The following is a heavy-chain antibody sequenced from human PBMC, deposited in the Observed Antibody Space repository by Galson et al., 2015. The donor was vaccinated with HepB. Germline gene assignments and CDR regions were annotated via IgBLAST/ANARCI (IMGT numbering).Heavy chain of an antibody. J-gene: IGHJ4*02. V-gene: IGHV1-69*13. D-gene: IGHD3-3*01. CDR1: GGTFSSYA. CDR2: IIPIFGTA. CDR3: ARDIGGYDFWSGYYTG. Sequence: SVKVSCKASGGTFSSYAISWVRQAPGQGLEWMGGIIPIFGTANYAQKFQGRVTITADESTSTAYMELSSLRSEDTAVYYCARDIGGYDFWSGYYTGWGQGTLVTVSS.